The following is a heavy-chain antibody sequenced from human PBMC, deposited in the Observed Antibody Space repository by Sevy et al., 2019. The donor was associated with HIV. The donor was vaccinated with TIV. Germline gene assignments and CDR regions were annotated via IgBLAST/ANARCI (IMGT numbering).Heavy chain of an antibody. V-gene: IGHV1-69*13. D-gene: IGHD4-17*01. Sequence: ASVKVSCKASGGTFSSYAINWVRQAPGQGLEWMGGIIPIFGTANYAQKFQGRVTITADESTSTAYMELSSLRSEDTAVYYCARRKDYHGRYYCDYWGQGILVTFSS. CDR3: ARRKDYHGRYYCDY. CDR2: IIPIFGTA. CDR1: GGTFSSYA. J-gene: IGHJ4*02.